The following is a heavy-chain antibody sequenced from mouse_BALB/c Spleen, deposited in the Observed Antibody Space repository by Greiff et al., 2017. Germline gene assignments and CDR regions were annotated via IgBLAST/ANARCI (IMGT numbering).Heavy chain of an antibody. V-gene: IGHV5-12-1*01. J-gene: IGHJ2*01. CDR2: ISSGGGST. CDR3: ARQDINWENFDY. Sequence: EVKLVESGGGLVKPGGSLKLSCAASGFAFSSYDMSWVRQTPEKRLEWVAYISSGGGSTYYPDTVKGRFTISRDNAKNTLYLQMSSLKSEDTAMYYCARQDINWENFDYWGQGTTLTVSS. D-gene: IGHD4-1*01. CDR1: GFAFSSYD.